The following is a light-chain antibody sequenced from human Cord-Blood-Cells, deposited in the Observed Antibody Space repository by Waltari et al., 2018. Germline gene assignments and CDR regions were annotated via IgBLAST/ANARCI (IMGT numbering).Light chain of an antibody. CDR3: QSYDSSLSGV. J-gene: IGLJ3*02. Sequence: QSVLTQPPSVSGAPGQRVTISCTGSSSTTGAGYDVHWYQQLPGTAPKLLIYGNSNRPSGVPDRFSGSKSGTSASLAITGLQAEDEADYYCQSYDSSLSGVFGGGTKLTVL. CDR2: GNS. V-gene: IGLV1-40*01. CDR1: SSTTGAGYD.